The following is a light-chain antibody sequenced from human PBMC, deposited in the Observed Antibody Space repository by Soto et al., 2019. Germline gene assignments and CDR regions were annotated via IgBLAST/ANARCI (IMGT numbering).Light chain of an antibody. CDR1: QSISSY. CDR2: AAS. J-gene: IGKJ5*01. V-gene: IGKV1-39*01. Sequence: DIQMTQSPSSLSASVGDRVTITCRASQSISSYLNWYQQKPGKAPKLLMYAASSLHTGVPSRFSGSGSGTDFTLTIRSLQPEEFATYYCQQSYSTVTFGQGTRLEIK. CDR3: QQSYSTVT.